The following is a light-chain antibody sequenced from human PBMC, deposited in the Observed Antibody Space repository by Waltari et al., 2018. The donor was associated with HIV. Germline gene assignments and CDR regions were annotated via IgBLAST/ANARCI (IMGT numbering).Light chain of an antibody. CDR1: GSNIRSNY. Sequence: QSVLAQPPSVSGVPGQRVTISFSGSGSNIRSNYVTWYQQLPVTAPRVLIYNDDQRPSGVPARFSGSKAGTTASLAISGLQSEDEADYYCAAWDDTLKVYVFGTGTKVTVL. CDR2: NDD. CDR3: AAWDDTLKVYV. J-gene: IGLJ1*01. V-gene: IGLV1-44*01.